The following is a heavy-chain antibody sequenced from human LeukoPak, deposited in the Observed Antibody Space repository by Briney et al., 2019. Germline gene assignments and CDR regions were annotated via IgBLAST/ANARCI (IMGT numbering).Heavy chain of an antibody. J-gene: IGHJ4*02. CDR2: IHPSGTT. Sequence: SETLSLTCVVSGFSISRGYYWGWIRPPPGKGLEWIGNIHPSGTTFHNSSLNRRVTMSIDTSKNAFSLKLSSVTAADTALYYCAREVERRVVNWGQGTLVTVSS. CDR1: GFSISRGYY. D-gene: IGHD1-1*01. V-gene: IGHV4-38-2*02. CDR3: AREVERRVVN.